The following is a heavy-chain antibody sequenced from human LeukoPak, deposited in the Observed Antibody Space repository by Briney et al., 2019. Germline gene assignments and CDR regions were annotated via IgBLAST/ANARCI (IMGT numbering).Heavy chain of an antibody. CDR3: ARVRRAMIVVVTSDYYLDY. CDR2: INHSGST. J-gene: IGHJ4*02. V-gene: IGHV4-34*01. CDR1: GGSFSGYY. D-gene: IGHD3-22*01. Sequence: SETLSLTCAVYGGSFSGYYWSWIRQPPGKGLEWIGEINHSGSTNYNPSLKSRVTISVDTSKNQFSLKLSSVTAADTAVYYCARVRRAMIVVVTSDYYLDYWGQGTLVTVSS.